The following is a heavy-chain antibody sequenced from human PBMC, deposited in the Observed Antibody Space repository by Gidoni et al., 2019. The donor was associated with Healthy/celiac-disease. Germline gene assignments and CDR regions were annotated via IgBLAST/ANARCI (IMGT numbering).Heavy chain of an antibody. D-gene: IGHD2-15*01. V-gene: IGHV3-30*18. CDR3: ANGYCSGGSCYYDY. CDR1: GFTFSSYG. Sequence: QVQLLESGGGVVQPGRSLRLSCAASGFTFSSYGMHWVRQAPGKGLEWVAVISYDGSNKYYADSVKGRFTISRDNSKNTLYLQMNSLRAEDTAVYYCANGYCSGGSCYYDYWGQGTLVTVSS. CDR2: ISYDGSNK. J-gene: IGHJ4*02.